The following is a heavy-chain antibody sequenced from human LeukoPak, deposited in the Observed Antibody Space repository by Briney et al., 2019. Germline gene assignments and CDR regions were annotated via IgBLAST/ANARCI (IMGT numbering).Heavy chain of an antibody. D-gene: IGHD3-22*01. J-gene: IGHJ5*02. CDR1: GGSISSYY. V-gene: IGHV4-59*12. CDR3: ASTDYYDSSGPNWFDP. Sequence: PSETLSLTCTVSGGSISSYYWSWIRQPPGKGLEWIGYVYYRGSTNYNPSLKSRVTISVDTSKNQFSLKLSSVTAADTAVYYCASTDYYDSSGPNWFDPWGQGTLVTVSS. CDR2: VYYRGST.